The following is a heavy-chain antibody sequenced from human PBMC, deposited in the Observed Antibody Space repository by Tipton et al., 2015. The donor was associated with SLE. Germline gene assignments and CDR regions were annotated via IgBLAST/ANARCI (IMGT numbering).Heavy chain of an antibody. V-gene: IGHV3-30*02. CDR1: GFTFSSYG. Sequence: QLVQSGGGVVQPGGSLRLSCAASGFTFSSYGMHWVRQAPGKGLEWVAFIRYDGSNKYYADSVKGRFTISRDNSKNTLYLQMNSLRAEDTAVYYCARDPRYGGYSDAFDIWGQGTMVTVSS. D-gene: IGHD5-12*01. CDR2: IRYDGSNK. CDR3: ARDPRYGGYSDAFDI. J-gene: IGHJ3*02.